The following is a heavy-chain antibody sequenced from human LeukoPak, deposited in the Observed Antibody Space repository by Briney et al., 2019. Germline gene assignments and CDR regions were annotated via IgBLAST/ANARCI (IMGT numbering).Heavy chain of an antibody. D-gene: IGHD3-10*01. CDR2: IYYSGST. CDR1: GGSISSSSYY. CDR3: ARGGYYGSGNDFRFDP. V-gene: IGHV4-39*07. Sequence: SETLSLTCTVSGGSISSSSYYWGWIRQPPGKGLEWIGSIYYSGSTNYKPSLKSRVTISVDTSKNQFSLKLSSVTAADTAVYYCARGGYYGSGNDFRFDPWGQGTLVTVSS. J-gene: IGHJ5*02.